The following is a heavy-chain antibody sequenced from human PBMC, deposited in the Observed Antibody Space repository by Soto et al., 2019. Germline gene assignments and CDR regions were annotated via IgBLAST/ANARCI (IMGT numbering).Heavy chain of an antibody. CDR3: ARAFGVVTFSDS. CDR2: IKQDGSEK. J-gene: IGHJ4*02. V-gene: IGHV3-7*03. CDR1: GFTFSGFW. Sequence: EVQLVESGGGLVQPGGSLRLSCAASGFTFSGFWMGWVRQLPGKGLEWVANIKQDGSEKHYVDSVKGRFTVSRDNAKNSLYLQRNSLRVEDTAVYYFARAFGVVTFSDSWGQGTLVTVSS. D-gene: IGHD3-3*01.